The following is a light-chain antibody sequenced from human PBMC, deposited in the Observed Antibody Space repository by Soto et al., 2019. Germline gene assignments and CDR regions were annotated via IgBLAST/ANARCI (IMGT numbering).Light chain of an antibody. CDR3: LQDYGYPYT. CDR1: QGIRND. J-gene: IGKJ2*01. CDR2: AAS. Sequence: AIRMTQSPSSLSASVGDRVTITCRASQGIRNDLGWYQQKSGKAPKLLIYAASTLQAGVPSRFSGSGSGTDFTLTISSLQPDDLATYYCLQDYGYPYTFGQGTKVDIK. V-gene: IGKV1-6*01.